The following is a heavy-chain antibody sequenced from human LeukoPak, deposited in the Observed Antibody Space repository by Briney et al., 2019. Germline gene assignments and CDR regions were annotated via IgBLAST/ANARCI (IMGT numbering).Heavy chain of an antibody. CDR3: AFMDPSGNGGY. Sequence: GASVKVSCKASGFTFTSSAMQWVRQARGQRLEWIGWIVVGSGNTNYAQKFQERVTITRDMSTSTAYMELSSLRSEDTAVYYCAFMDPSGNGGYWGQGTLVTVSS. V-gene: IGHV1-58*02. CDR2: IVVGSGNT. D-gene: IGHD5-12*01. CDR1: GFTFTSSA. J-gene: IGHJ4*02.